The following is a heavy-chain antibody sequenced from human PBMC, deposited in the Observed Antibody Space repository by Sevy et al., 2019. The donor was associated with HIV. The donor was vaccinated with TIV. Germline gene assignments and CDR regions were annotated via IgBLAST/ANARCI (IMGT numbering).Heavy chain of an antibody. V-gene: IGHV3-23*01. CDR3: AKKREYYDFWSGYYGMDV. Sequence: GGSLRLSCAASGFTFSSYAMSWVRQAPGKGLEWVSAISGSGGSTYYADSVKGRFTISRDNSKNTLYLQMNSLRAGDTAVYYCAKKREYYDFWSGYYGMDVWGQGTTVTVSS. J-gene: IGHJ6*02. CDR1: GFTFSSYA. CDR2: ISGSGGST. D-gene: IGHD3-3*01.